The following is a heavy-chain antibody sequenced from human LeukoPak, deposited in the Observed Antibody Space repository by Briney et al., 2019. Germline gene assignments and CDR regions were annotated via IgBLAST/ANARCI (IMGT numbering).Heavy chain of an antibody. CDR3: ARGHDYGDYSFDY. CDR1: GFTFSSYG. Sequence: PGGSLRLSCAASGFTFSSYGMHWVRQAPGKGLEWVAVIWYDGSNKYYAGSVKGRFTISRDNSKNTLYLQMNSLRAEDTAVYYCARGHDYGDYSFDYWGQGTLVTVSS. D-gene: IGHD4-17*01. J-gene: IGHJ4*02. CDR2: IWYDGSNK. V-gene: IGHV3-33*01.